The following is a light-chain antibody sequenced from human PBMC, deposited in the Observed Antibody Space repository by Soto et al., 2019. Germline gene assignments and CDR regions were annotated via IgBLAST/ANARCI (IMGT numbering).Light chain of an antibody. CDR3: HQSYNIPFT. J-gene: IGKJ3*01. CDR1: QNINSF. CDR2: GGS. Sequence: DIQMTQSPSSLAASVGERVTITCRASQNINSFLNWYQQKPGKAPQVLIYGGSALQSGVPSRFSGSGSGTDFTLTISSLQPEDFASYYCHQSYNIPFTFGPGTRVDI. V-gene: IGKV1-39*01.